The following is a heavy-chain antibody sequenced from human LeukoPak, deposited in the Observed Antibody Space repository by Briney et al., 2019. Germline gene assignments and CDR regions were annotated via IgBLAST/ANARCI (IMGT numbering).Heavy chain of an antibody. CDR2: INHSGST. Sequence: SETLSLTCAVYGGSFSGYYWSWIRQPPGKGLEWIGEINHSGSTNYNPSLKSRVTISVDTSKNQFSLKLSSVTAADTAVYYCATYGADSGGYYKRGYYFDYWGQGTLVTVSS. J-gene: IGHJ4*02. CDR1: GGSFSGYY. CDR3: ATYGADSGGYYKRGYYFDY. D-gene: IGHD3-22*01. V-gene: IGHV4-34*01.